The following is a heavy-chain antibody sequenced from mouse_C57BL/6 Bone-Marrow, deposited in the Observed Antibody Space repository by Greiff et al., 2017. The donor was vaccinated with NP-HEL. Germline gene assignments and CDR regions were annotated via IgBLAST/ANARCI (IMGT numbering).Heavy chain of an antibody. V-gene: IGHV10-1*01. CDR1: GFSFNTYA. CDR2: IRSKSINYAI. CDR3: VRQGYDGYYLDY. J-gene: IGHJ2*01. Sequence: GGGLVQPKGSLKLSCAASGFSFNTYAMNWVRQAPGKGLEWVARIRSKSINYAIYYADSLKDRFTISRDDSESMLYLQMNNLKTEDTAMYYCVRQGYDGYYLDYWGQGTTLTVSS. D-gene: IGHD2-3*01.